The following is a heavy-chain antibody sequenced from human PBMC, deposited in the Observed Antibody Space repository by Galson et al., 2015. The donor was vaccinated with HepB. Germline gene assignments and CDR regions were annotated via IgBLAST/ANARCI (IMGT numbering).Heavy chain of an antibody. CDR1: GFTFSSYA. Sequence: SLRLSCAASGFTFSSYAMSWVRQAPGKGLEWVSAISGSGGSTYYADSVKGRFTISRDNSKNTLYLQMNSLRAEDTAVYYCARSGVVPAAIFYYYYGMDVWGQGTTVTVSS. CDR3: ARSGVVPAAIFYYYYGMDV. CDR2: ISGSGGST. D-gene: IGHD2-2*01. J-gene: IGHJ6*02. V-gene: IGHV3-23*01.